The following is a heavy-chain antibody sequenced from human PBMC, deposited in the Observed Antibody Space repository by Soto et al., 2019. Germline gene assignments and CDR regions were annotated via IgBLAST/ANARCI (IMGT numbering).Heavy chain of an antibody. V-gene: IGHV2-5*02. CDR3: AHSSFTNYYDSSGYRGRYAFDI. Sequence: QITLKESGPTLVKPTQTLTLTCTFSGFSLSTSGVGVGWIRQPPGKALEWLALIYWDDDKRYSPSLKSRLTITKDTSKNQVVLTMTNMDPVDTATYYCAHSSFTNYYDSSGYRGRYAFDIWGQGTMVTVSS. D-gene: IGHD3-22*01. CDR2: IYWDDDK. CDR1: GFSLSTSGVG. J-gene: IGHJ3*02.